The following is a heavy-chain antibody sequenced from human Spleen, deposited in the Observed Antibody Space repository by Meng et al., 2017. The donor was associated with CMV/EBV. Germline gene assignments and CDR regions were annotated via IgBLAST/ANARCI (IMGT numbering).Heavy chain of an antibody. CDR3: ARAGANWGIDY. CDR2: MSSSGSNI. J-gene: IGHJ4*02. V-gene: IGHV3-48*03. CDR1: GFMFRSYE. Sequence: GESLKISCAASGFMFRSYEMNWVRQAPGKELEWVSYMSSSGSNIYYADSVKGRFTTSRDNAKNSLYLQMNSLRVEDTAVYYCARAGANWGIDYWGQGTLVTVSS. D-gene: IGHD7-27*01.